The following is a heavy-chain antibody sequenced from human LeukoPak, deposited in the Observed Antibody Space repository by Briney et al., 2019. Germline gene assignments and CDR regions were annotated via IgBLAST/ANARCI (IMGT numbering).Heavy chain of an antibody. CDR2: INHSGST. V-gene: IGHV4-34*01. D-gene: IGHD2-21*02. CDR3: ARTDYGMDV. J-gene: IGHJ6*02. CDR1: GGSFSGYY. Sequence: SETLSLTCAVYGGSFSGYYWSWIRQPPGKGLEWIGEINHSGSTNYNPSLKSRVTISVDTSKNQFSLKLSSVTAADTAVYYCARTDYGMDVWGQGTRSPSP.